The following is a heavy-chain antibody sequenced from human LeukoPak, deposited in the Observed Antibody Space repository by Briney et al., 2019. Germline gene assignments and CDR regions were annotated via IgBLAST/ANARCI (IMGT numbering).Heavy chain of an antibody. Sequence: GASVKVSCKTSGYTFTGYYMHWVRQAPGQGLEWMGWINPNSGGTNYAQKFQGRVTMTRDTSISTAYMELSRLRSDDTAVYYCARGYCSGGSCPARIDPWGQGTLVTVSS. CDR2: INPNSGGT. V-gene: IGHV1-2*02. J-gene: IGHJ5*02. CDR3: ARGYCSGGSCPARIDP. CDR1: GYTFTGYY. D-gene: IGHD2-15*01.